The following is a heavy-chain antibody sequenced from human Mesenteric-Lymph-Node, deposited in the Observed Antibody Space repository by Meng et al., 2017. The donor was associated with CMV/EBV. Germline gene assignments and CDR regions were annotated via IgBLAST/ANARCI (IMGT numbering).Heavy chain of an antibody. CDR2: IKQDGSEK. Sequence: GESLKISCAASGFTFSDYYMSWIRQAPGKGLEWVANIKQDGSEKYYVDSVKGRFTISRDNAKNSLYLQMNSLRGEDTAEYYCARELGSSGLDYWGQGTLVTVSS. CDR3: ARELGSSGLDY. J-gene: IGHJ4*02. CDR1: GFTFSDYY. V-gene: IGHV3-7*01. D-gene: IGHD6-19*01.